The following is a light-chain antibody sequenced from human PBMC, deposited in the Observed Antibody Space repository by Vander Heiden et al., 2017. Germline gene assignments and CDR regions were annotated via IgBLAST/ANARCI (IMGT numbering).Light chain of an antibody. V-gene: IGKV1-33*01. CDR3: QQSGNLPLT. CDR2: DAS. J-gene: IGKJ4*01. Sequence: DIQMTQSPSSLSASVGGRVTMTCQASQDISNFLNWYQQKPGKAPKLLIYDASSLETGAPSRFSGSRSETSFTLTISNLQPEDVATYYCQQSGNLPLTFGGGTRVEIK. CDR1: QDISNF.